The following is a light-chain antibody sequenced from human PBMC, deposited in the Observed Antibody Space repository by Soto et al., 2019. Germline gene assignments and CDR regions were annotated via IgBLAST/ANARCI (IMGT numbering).Light chain of an antibody. Sequence: DMQITQSPSSLSASVEDRVIIACRASQSISNHLNWYQQKPGKAPKLLIFAASSLQSGVPSRFSGSRSGPDFTLTISSLQPEDFATYYCQKSYSSPPTCGQGTKGDIK. V-gene: IGKV1-39*01. CDR2: AAS. CDR3: QKSYSSPPT. J-gene: IGKJ1*01. CDR1: QSISNH.